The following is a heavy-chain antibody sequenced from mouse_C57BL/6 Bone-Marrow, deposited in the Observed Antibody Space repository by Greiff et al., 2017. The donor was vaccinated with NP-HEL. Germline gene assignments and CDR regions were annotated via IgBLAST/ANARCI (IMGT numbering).Heavy chain of an antibody. D-gene: IGHD2-2*01. J-gene: IGHJ4*01. CDR3: ARGGYDRGDAMDY. CDR1: GYTFTDYY. Sequence: EVQLQQSGPELVKPGASVKISCKASGYTFTDYYMNWVKQSHGKSLEWIGDINPNNGGTSYNQKFKGKATLTVDKSSSTAYMELRSLTSEDSAVYYCARGGYDRGDAMDYWGQGTSVTVSS. V-gene: IGHV1-26*01. CDR2: INPNNGGT.